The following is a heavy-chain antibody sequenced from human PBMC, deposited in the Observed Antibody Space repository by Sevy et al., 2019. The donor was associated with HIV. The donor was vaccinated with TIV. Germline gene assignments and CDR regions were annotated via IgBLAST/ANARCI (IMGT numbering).Heavy chain of an antibody. J-gene: IGHJ5*02. Sequence: SETLSLTCTVFGGSISSNNYYWGWIRQPPGKGLEWIANILYSGSTYYNPSLKSRVSISVDRSNNQLSLKLSSVTAADTAVYYWVRPEWGGGGGACFDPWGQGTPVTVSS. V-gene: IGHV4-39*01. CDR3: VRPEWGGGGGACFDP. CDR1: GGSISSNNYY. CDR2: ILYSGST. D-gene: IGHD3-16*01.